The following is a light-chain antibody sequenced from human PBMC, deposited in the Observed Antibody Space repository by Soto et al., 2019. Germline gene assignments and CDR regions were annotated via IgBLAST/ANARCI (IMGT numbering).Light chain of an antibody. CDR3: QQSYSTLGT. CDR2: AAS. V-gene: IGKV1-39*01. CDR1: QSISSY. Sequence: DIQMTQSPSSLSASVGDRVTITCRASQSISSYLNWYQQKPGKAPKLLIYAASSLQSGDPSRFSGSGSGTDFTLTISSLQPEDFATYYCQQSYSTLGTFGQGTRLEIK. J-gene: IGKJ5*01.